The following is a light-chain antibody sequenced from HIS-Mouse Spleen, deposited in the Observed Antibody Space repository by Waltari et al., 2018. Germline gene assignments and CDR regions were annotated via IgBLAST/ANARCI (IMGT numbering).Light chain of an antibody. CDR1: NIGSKR. Sequence: LTQPRSVSVAPGKPARTTCGGNNIGSKRVHWYQQKPGQAPVLVVYDDTDRPSGIPERFSGSNSGNTATLTISRVEAGDEADYYCQVWDSSSDHVVFGGGTKLTVL. CDR2: DDT. J-gene: IGLJ2*01. V-gene: IGLV3-21*03. CDR3: QVWDSSSDHVV.